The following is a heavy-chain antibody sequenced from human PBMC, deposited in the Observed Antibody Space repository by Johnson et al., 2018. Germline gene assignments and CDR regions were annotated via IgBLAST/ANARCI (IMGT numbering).Heavy chain of an antibody. D-gene: IGHD2-15*01. CDR1: GGSISSYY. CDR2: IYYSGST. Sequence: QVQLQESGPGLVKPSETLSLTCTVSGGSISSYYWSWIRQPPGKGLEWIGYIYYSGSTNYNPSLKSRVTISVDTSKNQFSLKLSSVTAADTAVYYCARQWGGGRLPNHYYYYYYLDVWGKGTTVTVSS. V-gene: IGHV4-59*01. CDR3: ARQWGGGRLPNHYYYYYYLDV. J-gene: IGHJ6*03.